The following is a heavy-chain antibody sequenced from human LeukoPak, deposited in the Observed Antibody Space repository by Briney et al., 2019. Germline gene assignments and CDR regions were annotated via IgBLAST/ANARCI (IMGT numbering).Heavy chain of an antibody. V-gene: IGHV3-21*01. CDR1: GFTFSSYE. D-gene: IGHD2-15*01. Sequence: TGGSLRLSCAASGFTFSSYEMNWVRRAPGKGLEWVSSISTSSSYIYYADSVRGRFTISRDNAKNSLYLQMSSLRAEDTAVYSCARGADGVSSNSRGWFDPWGQGTLVTVSS. CDR2: ISTSSSYI. CDR3: ARGADGVSSNSRGWFDP. J-gene: IGHJ5*02.